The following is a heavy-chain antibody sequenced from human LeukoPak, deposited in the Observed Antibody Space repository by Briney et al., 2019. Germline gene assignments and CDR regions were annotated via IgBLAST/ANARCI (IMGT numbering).Heavy chain of an antibody. CDR1: GGSISSYY. CDR2: IYYSGST. J-gene: IGHJ3*02. CDR3: ARVGMMGAYDYVWGSYPRGAFDI. V-gene: IGHV4-59*01. Sequence: SETLSLTCTVSGGSISSYYWSWIRQPPGKGLEWIGYIYYSGSTNYNPSLKSRVTISVDTSKNQFSLKLSSVTAADTAVYYCARVGMMGAYDYVWGSYPRGAFDIWGQGTMVTVSS. D-gene: IGHD3-16*02.